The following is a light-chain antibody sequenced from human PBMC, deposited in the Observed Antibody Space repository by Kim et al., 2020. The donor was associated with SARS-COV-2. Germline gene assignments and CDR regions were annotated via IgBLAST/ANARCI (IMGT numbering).Light chain of an antibody. V-gene: IGLV2-8*01. J-gene: IGLJ1*01. CDR1: SSDIGSYIY. Sequence: QSALTQPPSASGSPGQSVTISCTGTSSDIGSYIYVSWYQQHPGKVPRLILYEVNKRPSGVPDRFSGSKSGNTASLTVSGLQADDEADYYCCSYAGSNNYVVFGTGTKVTVL. CDR3: CSYAGSNNYVV. CDR2: EVN.